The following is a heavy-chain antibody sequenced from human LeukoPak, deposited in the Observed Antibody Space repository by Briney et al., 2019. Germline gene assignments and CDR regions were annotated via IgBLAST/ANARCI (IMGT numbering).Heavy chain of an antibody. CDR2: ISGSGGST. Sequence: PSETLSLTCTVSGGSISSYYWSWVRQAPGKGLEWVSAISGSGGSTYYADSVKGRFTISRDNSKNTLYLQMNSLRAEDTAVYYCAKLGIATDYWGQGTLVTVSS. CDR1: GGSISSYY. D-gene: IGHD2-21*01. CDR3: AKLGIATDY. V-gene: IGHV3-23*01. J-gene: IGHJ4*02.